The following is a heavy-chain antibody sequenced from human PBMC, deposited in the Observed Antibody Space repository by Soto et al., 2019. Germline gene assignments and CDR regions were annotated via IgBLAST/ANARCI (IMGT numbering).Heavy chain of an antibody. D-gene: IGHD1-26*01. J-gene: IGHJ4*02. V-gene: IGHV1-2*02. CDR2: VNPKDGDT. CDR3: GRIPAPGRPTTTFY. CDR1: GYIFTDFF. Sequence: QVQLVQSGTEVRKPGASVKVSCKTSGYIFTDFFVHWIRQAPGQGLEWLGWVNPKDGDTEYAQKFLRRVSMTRDTSTNTVYMEMTRLTPNDTAVYYCGRIPAPGRPTTTFYWGQGSLV.